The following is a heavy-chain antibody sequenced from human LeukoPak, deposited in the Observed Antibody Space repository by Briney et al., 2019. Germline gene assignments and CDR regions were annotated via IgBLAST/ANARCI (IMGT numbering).Heavy chain of an antibody. D-gene: IGHD6-13*01. CDR3: ARDGLAARRPYYYYMDV. J-gene: IGHJ6*03. V-gene: IGHV4-59*01. CDR1: GGSISSYY. CDR2: IYYSGST. Sequence: PSETLSLTCTVSGGSISSYYWSWIRQPPGKGLEWIGYIYYSGSTNYNPSLKSRVTISVDTSKNQFSLKLSSVTAADTAVYYCARDGLAARRPYYYYMDVWGKGTTVTVSS.